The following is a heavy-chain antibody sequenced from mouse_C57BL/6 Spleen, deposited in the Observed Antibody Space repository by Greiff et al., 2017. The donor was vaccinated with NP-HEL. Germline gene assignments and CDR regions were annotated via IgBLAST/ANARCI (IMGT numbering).Heavy chain of an antibody. Sequence: EVQRVESGGGLVQPKGSLKLSCAASGFSFNTYAMNWVRQAPGKGLEWVARIRSKSNNYVTYYADSVKDRFTISRDDSESMLYLQMNNLKTEDTAMYYCVRDVRGHYFDYWGQGTTLTVSS. CDR1: GFSFNTYA. V-gene: IGHV10-1*01. CDR3: VRDVRGHYFDY. CDR2: IRSKSNNYVT. J-gene: IGHJ2*01.